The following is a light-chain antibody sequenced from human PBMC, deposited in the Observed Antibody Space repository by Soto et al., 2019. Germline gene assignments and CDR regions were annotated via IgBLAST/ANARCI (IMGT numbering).Light chain of an antibody. CDR2: AAS. J-gene: IGKJ3*01. CDR3: QQYYRYPFP. V-gene: IGKV1-8*01. Sequence: AIRMTQSPSSLSASTGDRVTITCRASQGISSYLAWYQQKPGKAPKLLIYAASTLQSGVPSRFSGSGSGTDFTLTISCLQSEDFATYYCQQYYRYPFPFCPGTKVD. CDR1: QGISSY.